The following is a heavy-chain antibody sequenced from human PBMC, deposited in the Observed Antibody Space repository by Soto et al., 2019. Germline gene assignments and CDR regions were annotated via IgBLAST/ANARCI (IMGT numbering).Heavy chain of an antibody. Sequence: PGGSLRLSCAASGFTFSSYSMTWARRAPGKGLEWVSGIRPRGGTDYDESVRAGFTISRDNSKNTLYLQMNSLRAEDTAVYYCSKSLDRNGWFEEAYWVPGTLVTVS. CDR3: SKSLDRNGWFEEAY. CDR2: IRPRGGT. V-gene: IGHV3-23*01. CDR1: GFTFSSYS. J-gene: IGHJ4*02. D-gene: IGHD6-19*01.